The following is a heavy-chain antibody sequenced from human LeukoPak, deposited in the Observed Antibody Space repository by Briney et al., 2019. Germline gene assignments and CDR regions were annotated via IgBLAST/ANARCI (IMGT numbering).Heavy chain of an antibody. Sequence: ASVKVSCKASGYTFSGYYIHWVRQAPGQGLEWVGWINTNSGGTNYAQKVQGRVTMTRDTYISTVCMELSRLRSDDSAIYYCAKAYYFNSGSPWDAFDSWGQGTMVTVSS. J-gene: IGHJ3*02. CDR2: INTNSGGT. V-gene: IGHV1-2*02. CDR3: AKAYYFNSGSPWDAFDS. D-gene: IGHD3-10*01. CDR1: GYTFSGYY.